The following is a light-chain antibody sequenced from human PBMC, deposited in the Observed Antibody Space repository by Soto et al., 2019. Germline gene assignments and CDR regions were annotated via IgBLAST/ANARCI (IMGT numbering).Light chain of an antibody. CDR2: GAS. V-gene: IGKV3-15*01. J-gene: IGKJ1*01. CDR3: QQYNNWPPERT. CDR1: QSVSSN. Sequence: EIVMTQSPATLSVSPGERATLSCRASQSVSSNLAWYQQKPGHAPRLLIYGASTRATGIPARFSGSGSGTEFTLTISSLQSEDFAVYYCQQYNNWPPERTFGQGTKVEIK.